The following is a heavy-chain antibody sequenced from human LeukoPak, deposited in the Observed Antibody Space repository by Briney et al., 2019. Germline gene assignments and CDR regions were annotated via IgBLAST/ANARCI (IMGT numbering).Heavy chain of an antibody. CDR3: ATEALSDP. J-gene: IGHJ5*02. CDR1: GYIFTSYW. V-gene: IGHV5-51*01. Sequence: GESLKISCKGSGYIFTSYWIAWVRQMPGKGLEWMGVIYPGDSETRYSPSFQGQVTISADKSISTAYLQWSSLKASDTAMYYCATEALSDPWGQGTLVTVSS. CDR2: IYPGDSET.